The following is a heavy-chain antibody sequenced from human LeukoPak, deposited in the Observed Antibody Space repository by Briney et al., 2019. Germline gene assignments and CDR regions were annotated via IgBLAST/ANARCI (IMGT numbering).Heavy chain of an antibody. J-gene: IGHJ4*02. D-gene: IGHD5-18*01. CDR3: ARGGYSYGSFLDY. CDR1: GGTFSSYA. CDR2: IIPIFGTA. V-gene: IGHV1-69*05. Sequence: SVKVSCKASGGTFSSYAISWVRQAPGQGLEWMGGIIPIFGTANYAQKFQGRVTITTDESTSTAYMELSSLRSEDTAVYYCARGGYSYGSFLDYWGQGTLVTASS.